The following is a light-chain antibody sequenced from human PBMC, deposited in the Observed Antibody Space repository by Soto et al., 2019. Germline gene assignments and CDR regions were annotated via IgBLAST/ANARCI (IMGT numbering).Light chain of an antibody. Sequence: EIVLTQSPGTLSLSPGERATLSCRASQSVSSSYLAWYQQKPGQAPRLLIYGASSRATGIPDRFRGSGSGTDLTLTISRLEPEDFAVYYWQQYGSSPPGLTFGGGTKVEIK. CDR2: GAS. CDR1: QSVSSSY. J-gene: IGKJ4*01. CDR3: QQYGSSPPGLT. V-gene: IGKV3-20*01.